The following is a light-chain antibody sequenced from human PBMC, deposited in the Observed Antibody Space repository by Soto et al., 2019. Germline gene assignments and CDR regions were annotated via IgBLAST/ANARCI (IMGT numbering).Light chain of an antibody. CDR1: QRISNW. J-gene: IGKJ4*01. V-gene: IGKV1-5*01. CDR3: QQYNSYPLT. CDR2: DAS. Sequence: DIQMTQSPSTLSASVGDRVTITCRASQRISNWLVWYQQKPGKAPNLLIFDASSLESGVPSRFSGSGSGAEFTLTISSLQPGDFATYYCQQYNSYPLTFGGGTKVDIK.